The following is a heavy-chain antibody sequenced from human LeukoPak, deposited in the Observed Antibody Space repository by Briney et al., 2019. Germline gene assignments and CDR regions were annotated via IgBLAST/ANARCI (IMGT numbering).Heavy chain of an antibody. Sequence: PGGSLRLSCAASGFTFSSYEMNWVRQAPGKGLEWVSYISSSGSTIYYADSVKGRFTISRDNAKNSLYLQMNSLRAEDTAVYYCARDFSSSWDLYYYYMDVWGKGTTVTISS. D-gene: IGHD6-13*01. CDR3: ARDFSSSWDLYYYYMDV. V-gene: IGHV3-48*03. J-gene: IGHJ6*03. CDR2: ISSSGSTI. CDR1: GFTFSSYE.